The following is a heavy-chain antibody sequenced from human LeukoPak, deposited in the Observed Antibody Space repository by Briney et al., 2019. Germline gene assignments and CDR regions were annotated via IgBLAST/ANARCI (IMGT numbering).Heavy chain of an antibody. CDR1: GYTFTSYA. V-gene: IGHV7-4-1*02. J-gene: IGHJ6*03. Sequence: ASVKVSCKASGYTFTSYAMNWVRQAPGQGLEWMGWINTNTGNPTYAQGFTGRFVFSLDTSVSTAYLQISSLKAEDTAVYYCARAGYSSSWYGYYYYYMDVWGKGTTVTVSS. CDR2: INTNTGNP. D-gene: IGHD6-13*01. CDR3: ARAGYSSSWYGYYYYYMDV.